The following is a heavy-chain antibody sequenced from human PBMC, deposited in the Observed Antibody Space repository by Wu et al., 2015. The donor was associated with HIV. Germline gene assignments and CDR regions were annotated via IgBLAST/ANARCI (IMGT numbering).Heavy chain of an antibody. CDR3: ARDAIPVTTEFDF. CDR1: GYIFSGHY. J-gene: IGHJ4*02. CDR2: INPASGGT. V-gene: IGHV1-2*02. Sequence: QVQLVQSGAEVKKPGASVKVSCKASGYIFSGHYMNWVRQAPGQGLEWMGWINPASGGTRYAEKFQGRVTMTSDTSISTVYMELDSLRSDDTATYFCARDAIPVTTEFDFWGQGTLVSVSP. D-gene: IGHD4-17*01.